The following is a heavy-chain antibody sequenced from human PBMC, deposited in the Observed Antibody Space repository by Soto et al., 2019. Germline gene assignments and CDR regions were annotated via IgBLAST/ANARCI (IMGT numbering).Heavy chain of an antibody. CDR2: INHSGST. CDR1: GGSFSGYY. Sequence: SETLSLTCAIYGGSFSGYYWSWIRQPPGKGLEWIGEINHSGSTNYNPSLKSRVTISVDTSKNQFSLKLSSVTAADTAVYYCVRGGSRYDSSGHNFDYWGQGTLVTVSS. J-gene: IGHJ4*02. D-gene: IGHD3-22*01. V-gene: IGHV4-34*01. CDR3: VRGGSRYDSSGHNFDY.